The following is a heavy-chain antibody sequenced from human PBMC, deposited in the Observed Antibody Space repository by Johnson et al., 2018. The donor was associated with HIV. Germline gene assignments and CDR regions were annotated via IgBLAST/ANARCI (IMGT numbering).Heavy chain of an antibody. J-gene: IGHJ3*02. D-gene: IGHD1-7*01. Sequence: VQLVESGGGLVQPGRSLRLSCAASGFTFDDYAMHWVRQAPGKGLEWVSGISWNSGSIGYADSVKGRFTISRDNAKNSLYLQMNSLRADDTAVYYCAKDLRVELGAFDIWGQGTMVTVSS. CDR1: GFTFDDYA. CDR2: ISWNSGSI. CDR3: AKDLRVELGAFDI. V-gene: IGHV3-9*01.